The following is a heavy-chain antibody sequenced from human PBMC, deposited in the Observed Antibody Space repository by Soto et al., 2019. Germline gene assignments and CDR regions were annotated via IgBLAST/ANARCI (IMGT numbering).Heavy chain of an antibody. Sequence: PGGSLRLSCAASGFTFSSYGMTWVRQAPGKGLEWVSFIIGNGRSTNYADSVKGRFSISRDNSLNTLYLEMNRLRAEDTAVYYCAKNMLRGVNVRDSTLDSWGQGALVTVSS. J-gene: IGHJ4*02. CDR2: IIGNGRST. V-gene: IGHV3-23*01. CDR3: AKNMLRGVNVRDSTLDS. D-gene: IGHD3-10*01. CDR1: GFTFSSYG.